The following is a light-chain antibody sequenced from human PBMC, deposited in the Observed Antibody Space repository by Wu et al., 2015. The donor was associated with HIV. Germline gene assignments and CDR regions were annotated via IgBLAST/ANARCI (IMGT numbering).Light chain of an antibody. V-gene: IGKV1-8*01. Sequence: AIRITQSPSSLSASTGDRVTINCRASRDITSYLAWYQQKPGKAPKLLIYTASTLQSGVPSRFSGSGSATDFTLTISSLQPEDVATYYCQKYNTAPWTFGQGTKVEMK. CDR3: QKYNTAPWT. CDR2: TAS. CDR1: RDITSY. J-gene: IGKJ1*01.